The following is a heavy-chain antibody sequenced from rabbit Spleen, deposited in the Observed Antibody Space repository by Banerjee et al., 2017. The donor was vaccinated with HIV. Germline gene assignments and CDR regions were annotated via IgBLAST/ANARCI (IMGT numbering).Heavy chain of an antibody. CDR3: ARDGAGGSYFAL. D-gene: IGHD8-1*01. J-gene: IGHJ3*01. V-gene: IGHV1S43*01. Sequence: QSLEESGGGLVKPGASLTLTCKASGFDFNSGYYMNWVRQAPGKGLEWIGYIDPVFGITYYANWVNGRFSISRENAQNTVFLQMTSLTAADTATYFCARDGAGGSYFALWGQGTLVTVS. CDR1: GFDFNSGYY. CDR2: IDPVFGIT.